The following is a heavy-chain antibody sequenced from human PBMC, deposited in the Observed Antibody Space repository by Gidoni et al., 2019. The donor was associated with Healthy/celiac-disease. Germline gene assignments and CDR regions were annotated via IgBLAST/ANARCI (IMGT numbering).Heavy chain of an antibody. Sequence: QVQLVESGGGVVQPGRSLRLSCAASGFTFSSYGMHWVRQAPGKGLEWVAVISYDGSNKYYADSVKGRFTISRDNSKNTLYLQMNSLRAEDTAVYYCAKVAPPIAVASNYYYYGMDVWGQGTTVTVSS. CDR3: AKVAPPIAVASNYYYYGMDV. D-gene: IGHD6-19*01. CDR2: ISYDGSNK. J-gene: IGHJ6*02. CDR1: GFTFSSYG. V-gene: IGHV3-30*18.